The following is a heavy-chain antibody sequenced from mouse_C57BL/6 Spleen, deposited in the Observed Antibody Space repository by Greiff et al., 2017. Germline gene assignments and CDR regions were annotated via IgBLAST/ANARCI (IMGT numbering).Heavy chain of an antibody. J-gene: IGHJ1*03. D-gene: IGHD1-1*01. CDR1: GYTFTDYY. Sequence: QVQLQQSGPELVKPGASVKISCKASGYTFTDYYINWVKQRPGQGLEWIGWIYPGSGNTKYNEKFKGKATLTVDTSSSTAYMQLSSLTSEDSAVYFCAREDYYGSSYERYFDVWGTGTTGTVSS. CDR2: IYPGSGNT. CDR3: AREDYYGSSYERYFDV. V-gene: IGHV1-84*01.